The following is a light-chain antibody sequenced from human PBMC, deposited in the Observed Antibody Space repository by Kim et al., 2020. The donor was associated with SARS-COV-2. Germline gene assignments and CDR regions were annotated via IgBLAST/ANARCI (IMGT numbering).Light chain of an antibody. V-gene: IGLV1-40*01. CDR1: SSNIGANYE. Sequence: QSVLTQPPSVSGAPGQRVTISCTGSSSNIGANYEVHWYQQRPGTAPKLLIFYNTNRPSGVPDRFSGSKSGTSASLAITGLQAEDEADYYCQSYDSSLSALVFGGGTKLTVL. CDR3: QSYDSSLSALV. CDR2: YNT. J-gene: IGLJ3*02.